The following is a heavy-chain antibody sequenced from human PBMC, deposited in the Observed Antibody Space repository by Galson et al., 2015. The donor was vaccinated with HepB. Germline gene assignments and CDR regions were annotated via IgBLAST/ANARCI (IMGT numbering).Heavy chain of an antibody. J-gene: IGHJ4*02. D-gene: IGHD5-24*01. Sequence: SLRLSCAASGFTFSSYSMNWVRQAPGKGLEWVSYISSSSSTIYYADSVKGRFIISRDNAKNSLYLQMNSLRDEDTAVYYCARGRDGYNRSPFDYWGQGTLVTVSS. V-gene: IGHV3-48*02. CDR1: GFTFSSYS. CDR2: ISSSSSTI. CDR3: ARGRDGYNRSPFDY.